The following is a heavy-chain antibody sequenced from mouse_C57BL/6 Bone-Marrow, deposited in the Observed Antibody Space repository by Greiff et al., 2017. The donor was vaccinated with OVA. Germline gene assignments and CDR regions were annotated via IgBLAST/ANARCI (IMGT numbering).Heavy chain of an antibody. J-gene: IGHJ2*01. Sequence: EVQLQQSGAELVRPGASVKLSCTASGFNIKDYYMHWVKQRPEQGLEWIGRIDPEDGDTEYAPQFQGKATMTADTSSNTAYLQLSSLTSDETAVYYCTTLYYYGSSIDYWGQGTTLTVSS. V-gene: IGHV14-1*01. CDR3: TTLYYYGSSIDY. CDR1: GFNIKDYY. CDR2: IDPEDGDT. D-gene: IGHD1-1*01.